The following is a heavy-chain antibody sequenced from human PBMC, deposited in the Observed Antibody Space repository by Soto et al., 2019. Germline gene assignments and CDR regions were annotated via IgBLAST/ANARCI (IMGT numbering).Heavy chain of an antibody. CDR1: GFTFSSYW. CDR3: ARPTMTKTLSGDY. V-gene: IGHV3-74*01. Sequence: EVQLVESGGGLVQPGGSLRLSRAASGFTFSSYWMHWVRQAPGKGLVWVSRINSDGSSSSYADSVKGRFTISRDNAKNTLYLQMNSLRAEDTAVYYCARPTMTKTLSGDYWGQGTLVTVSS. D-gene: IGHD3-22*01. J-gene: IGHJ4*02. CDR2: INSDGSSS.